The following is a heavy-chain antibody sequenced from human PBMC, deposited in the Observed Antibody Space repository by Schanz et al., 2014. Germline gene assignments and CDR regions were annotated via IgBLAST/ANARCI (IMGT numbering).Heavy chain of an antibody. CDR2: ISSSSSTI. J-gene: IGHJ6*02. Sequence: EVPLVESGGGLVQPGGSLRLSCAASGFSFNNYWMTWFRQAPGKGLEWVSFISSSSSTIYYADSVKGRFTISRDNSKNTLYLQMNSLRAEDTAVYYCARNYGGHSEESDRYGMDVWGQGTTVTVSS. CDR1: GFSFNNYW. D-gene: IGHD4-17*01. CDR3: ARNYGGHSEESDRYGMDV. V-gene: IGHV3-48*01.